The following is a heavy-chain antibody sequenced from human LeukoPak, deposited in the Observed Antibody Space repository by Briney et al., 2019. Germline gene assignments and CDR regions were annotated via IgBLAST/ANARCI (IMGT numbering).Heavy chain of an antibody. CDR1: GGSITSSNW. CDR2: IYHSGST. J-gene: IGHJ3*02. D-gene: IGHD3-10*01. Sequence: SETLSLTCAVSGGSITSSNWWSWVRQPPGKGLEWIGEIYHSGSTNYKPSLKSRVTISVDKSKNQFSLKLSSVTAADTAVYYCARGESPLLWFGESREYDAFDIWGQGTMVTVSS. V-gene: IGHV4-4*02. CDR3: ARGESPLLWFGESREYDAFDI.